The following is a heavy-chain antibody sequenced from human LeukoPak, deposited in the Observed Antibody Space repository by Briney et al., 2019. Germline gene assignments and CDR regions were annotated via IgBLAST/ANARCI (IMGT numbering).Heavy chain of an antibody. CDR1: GDSINSNY. CDR3: ARGAVGWFGELYLFDY. J-gene: IGHJ4*02. V-gene: IGHV4-59*01. D-gene: IGHD3-10*01. CDR2: IHYRGRT. Sequence: PSETLSLTCSVSGDSINSNYWIWIRQSPGKGLEWIGDIHYRGRTTYNPSLKSRVVMSLDTSKNQFSLKLSSVTAADTAVYYCARGAVGWFGELYLFDYWGQGTLVTVSS.